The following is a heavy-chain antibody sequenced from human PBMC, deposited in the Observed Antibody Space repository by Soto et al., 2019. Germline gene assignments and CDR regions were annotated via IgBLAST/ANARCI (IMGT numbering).Heavy chain of an antibody. CDR1: GFTFSSYG. CDR3: AKDPYSGGFGELLYWFDP. Sequence: GGSLRLSCAASGFTFSSYGMHWVRQAPGKGLEWVAVISYDGSNKYYADSVKGRFTISRDNSKNTLYLQMNSLRAEDTAVYYCAKDPYSGGFGELLYWFDPWGQGTLVTVSS. V-gene: IGHV3-30*18. CDR2: ISYDGSNK. D-gene: IGHD3-10*01. J-gene: IGHJ5*02.